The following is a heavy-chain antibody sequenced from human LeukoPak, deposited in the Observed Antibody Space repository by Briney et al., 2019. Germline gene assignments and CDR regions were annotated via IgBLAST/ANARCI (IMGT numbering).Heavy chain of an antibody. CDR3: ARDAGYSSAWSHWYFDL. CDR1: GFSFSNYG. CDR2: IWFDGSNK. Sequence: SLALDSAASGFSFSNYGMHWVRQARGKGLEWVALIWFDGSNKYYADSVKGRFTISRDNSKNTLYLQMNSLRAEDTAVYYCARDAGYSSAWSHWYFDLWGRGTLVTVSS. V-gene: IGHV3-33*01. J-gene: IGHJ2*01. D-gene: IGHD6-19*01.